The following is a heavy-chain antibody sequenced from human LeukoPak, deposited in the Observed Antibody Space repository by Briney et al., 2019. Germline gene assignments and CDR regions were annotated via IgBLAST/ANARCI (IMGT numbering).Heavy chain of an antibody. CDR3: VRDDGNRTGSTYFDAFDI. D-gene: IGHD3-9*01. Sequence: QPGGSLRLSCVASGFTFNRYWMIWVRQAPGKGLEWVANVNRDGNEKHYVDSVEGRFTISRGNAKNSLYLQMNTLRNEDTAVYYCVRDDGNRTGSTYFDAFDIWGRGTLVTVSS. CDR1: GFTFNRYW. V-gene: IGHV3-7*03. CDR2: VNRDGNEK. J-gene: IGHJ3*02.